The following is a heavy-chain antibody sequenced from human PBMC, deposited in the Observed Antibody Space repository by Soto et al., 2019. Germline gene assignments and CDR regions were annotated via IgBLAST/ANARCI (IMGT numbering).Heavy chain of an antibody. CDR3: ARDPNYYDSSAV. Sequence: ASVKVSCKASGGTFSSYAISWVRQAPGQGLEWMGGIIPIFGTANYAQKFQGRVTITADESTSTAYMELSSLRSDDTAVYYCARDPNYYDSSAVWGQGTTVTVSS. V-gene: IGHV1-69*13. D-gene: IGHD3-22*01. CDR2: IIPIFGTA. CDR1: GGTFSSYA. J-gene: IGHJ6*02.